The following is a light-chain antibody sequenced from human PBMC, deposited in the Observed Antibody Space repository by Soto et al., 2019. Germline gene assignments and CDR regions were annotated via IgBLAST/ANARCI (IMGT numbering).Light chain of an antibody. V-gene: IGKV1-12*01. CDR3: QQAKSFPIT. Sequence: DIQVTQSPPSMAASVGDRVTITCRASQDIGNWMTWYQQKPGKAPKPLIYSASTLVRGVPSRFSGSGSGTEFTLTISGLQPEDSLTYYCQQAKSFPITFGQGTRLDIK. CDR1: QDIGNW. CDR2: SAS. J-gene: IGKJ5*01.